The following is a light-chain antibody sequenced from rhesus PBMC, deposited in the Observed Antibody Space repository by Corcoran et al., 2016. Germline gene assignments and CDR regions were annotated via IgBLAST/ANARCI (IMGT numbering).Light chain of an antibody. J-gene: IGKJ4*01. Sequence: ETVMTQSPATLSLSPGERATLSCRASQSVRSSLAWYQQKPGQAPKLLIYGAATRATGIPERFSGSGSGTEFTLTISSLEPEDVGVYYCQQDYRWPLTFGGGTKVELK. CDR2: GAA. CDR3: QQDYRWPLT. V-gene: IGKV3-42*01. CDR1: QSVRSS.